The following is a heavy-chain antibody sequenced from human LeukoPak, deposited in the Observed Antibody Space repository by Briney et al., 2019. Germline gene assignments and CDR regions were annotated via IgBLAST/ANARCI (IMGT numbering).Heavy chain of an antibody. Sequence: PSETLSLTCAVYGGSFSGYYWSWIRQPPGKGLEWIGEINHSGSTNYNPSLKSRVTISVDTSKNQFSLKLSSVTAADTAVYYCARDRSGDYYYYYMDVWGKGTTVTISS. CDR2: INHSGST. J-gene: IGHJ6*03. V-gene: IGHV4-34*01. CDR1: GGSFSGYY. D-gene: IGHD1-1*01. CDR3: ARDRSGDYYYYYMDV.